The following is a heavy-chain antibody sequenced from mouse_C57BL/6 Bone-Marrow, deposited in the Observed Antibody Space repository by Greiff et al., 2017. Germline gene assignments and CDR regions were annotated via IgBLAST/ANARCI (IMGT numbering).Heavy chain of an antibody. Sequence: VQLQQSGAELVRPGASVTLSCTASGFNIKDDYIHWVKQRPEQGLEWIGWIDPEIGDTEYDSTIQGKATITSDTSSNTAYLQLSSLTSEDTAVYYCSSFNGNYFDFWGQGTPLTVAS. CDR1: GFNIKDDY. CDR3: SSFNGNYFDF. D-gene: IGHD2-1*01. CDR2: IDPEIGDT. J-gene: IGHJ2*01. V-gene: IGHV14-4*01.